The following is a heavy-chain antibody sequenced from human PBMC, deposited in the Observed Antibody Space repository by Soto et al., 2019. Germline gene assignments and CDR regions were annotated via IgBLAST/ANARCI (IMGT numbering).Heavy chain of an antibody. V-gene: IGHV3-66*01. J-gene: IGHJ4*02. Sequence: EVQMVESGGGLVQPGGSLRLSCAASGFTVSSNDMNWVRQAPGKGLEWVSLIYSGGRTYYADSVKGRFTISRDNSRNTLYLQVNSLGAEDRAVYYCAGGVYCGGDCFLDYWGQGAVVTVSS. CDR1: GFTVSSND. D-gene: IGHD2-21*02. CDR2: IYSGGRT. CDR3: AGGVYCGGDCFLDY.